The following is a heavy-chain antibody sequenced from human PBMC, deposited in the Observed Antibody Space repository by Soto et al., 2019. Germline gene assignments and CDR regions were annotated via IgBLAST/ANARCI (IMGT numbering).Heavy chain of an antibody. J-gene: IGHJ4*02. CDR3: ARGQGTGTADFDY. CDR1: GFTFSDYY. Sequence: QVQLVESGGGLVKPGGSLRLSCAASGFTFSDYYMSWIRQAPGKGLEWVLYISSSSSYTNYADSVKGRFTISRDNAKNSLYLQMNSLRAEDTAVYYCARGQGTGTADFDYWGQGTLVTVSS. CDR2: ISSSSSYT. V-gene: IGHV3-11*06. D-gene: IGHD1-1*01.